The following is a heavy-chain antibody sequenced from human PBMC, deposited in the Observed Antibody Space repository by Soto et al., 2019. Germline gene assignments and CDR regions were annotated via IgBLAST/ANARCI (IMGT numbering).Heavy chain of an antibody. CDR3: ARERSRYDRSGYYRPDY. V-gene: IGHV1-69*08. CDR1: GDTFSTYS. J-gene: IGHJ4*02. CDR2: IIPILGTP. Sequence: ASVKVSCKASGDTFSTYSISWVRQAPGQGLEWLGGIIPILGTPSYAQRFQGKVTITADKSTSTAYMELSSLRSEDTAVYYCARERSRYDRSGYYRPDYWGQGTLVTVSS. D-gene: IGHD3-22*01.